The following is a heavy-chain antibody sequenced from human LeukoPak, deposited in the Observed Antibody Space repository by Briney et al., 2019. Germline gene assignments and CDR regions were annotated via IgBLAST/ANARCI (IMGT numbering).Heavy chain of an antibody. D-gene: IGHD3-10*01. CDR2: ISGSGGST. Sequence: GGSLRLSCAASGFTFSSYAMSWVRQAPGKGLEWVSAISGSGGSTYYADSVKGRFTISRDNSKNTLYLQMNSLRAEDTAVYYCAKDKSSYYDSGSYGLDYWGQGTLVTVSS. J-gene: IGHJ4*02. CDR3: AKDKSSYYDSGSYGLDY. V-gene: IGHV3-23*01. CDR1: GFTFSSYA.